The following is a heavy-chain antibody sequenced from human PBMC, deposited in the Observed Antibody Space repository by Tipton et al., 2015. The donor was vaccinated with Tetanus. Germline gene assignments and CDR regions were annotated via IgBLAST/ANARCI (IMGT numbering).Heavy chain of an antibody. D-gene: IGHD3-10*01. V-gene: IGHV3-30*03. CDR3: ARAPGLLIDL. J-gene: IGHJ5*02. Sequence: SLRLSCAVSGLTFSTSGYHWVRQAPGKGPETVAVISYDGTKKDYADSMKGRCSISRDNSKSTLYLQMNSLTLEDTAVYYCARAPGLLIDLWGQGTLVSVSS. CDR1: GLTFSTSG. CDR2: ISYDGTKK.